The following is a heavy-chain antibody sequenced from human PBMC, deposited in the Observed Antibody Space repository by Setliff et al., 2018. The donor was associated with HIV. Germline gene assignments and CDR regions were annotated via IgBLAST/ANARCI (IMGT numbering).Heavy chain of an antibody. CDR2: IYQSGTT. CDR1: GYSINTAFY. Sequence: SETLSLTCDVSGYSINTAFYWGWMRQAPGKGLEWIGTIYQSGTTFYNPSLKGRLTISVDTSKNHFSLKLTAVTAADTAVYYCARAPANYHDSSGFSYGGDYYFDFWGQGTRVTVSS. J-gene: IGHJ4*02. CDR3: ARAPANYHDSSGFSYGGDYYFDF. V-gene: IGHV4-38-2*01. D-gene: IGHD3-22*01.